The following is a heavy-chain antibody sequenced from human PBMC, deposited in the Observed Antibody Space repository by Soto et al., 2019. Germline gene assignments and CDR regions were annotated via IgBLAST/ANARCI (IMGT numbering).Heavy chain of an antibody. CDR3: ANGDYDFWSGYYSGLDY. Sequence: QVQLVESGGGVVQPGKSLRLSCAASGFTFSSYGMHWVRQAPGKGLEWVAVISYDGSKKYYADSVKGRFTISRDNSKNTLYLQMNSLRAEDTAVYYCANGDYDFWSGYYSGLDYWGQGTLVTVSS. CDR2: ISYDGSKK. D-gene: IGHD3-3*01. CDR1: GFTFSSYG. V-gene: IGHV3-30*18. J-gene: IGHJ4*02.